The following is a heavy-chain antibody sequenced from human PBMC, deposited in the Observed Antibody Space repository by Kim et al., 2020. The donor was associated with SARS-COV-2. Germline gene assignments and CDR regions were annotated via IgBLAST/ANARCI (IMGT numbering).Heavy chain of an antibody. Sequence: ASVKVSCKASGYTFTSYYMHWVRQAPGQGLEWMGIINPSGGSTSYAQKFQGRVTMTRDTSTSTVYMELISLRSEDTAVYYCARAVFHYGAISGYYYYMDVWGKGTPVTVSS. V-gene: IGHV1-46*01. CDR3: ARAVFHYGAISGYYYYMDV. CDR1: GYTFTSYY. CDR2: INPSGGST. J-gene: IGHJ6*03. D-gene: IGHD1-26*01.